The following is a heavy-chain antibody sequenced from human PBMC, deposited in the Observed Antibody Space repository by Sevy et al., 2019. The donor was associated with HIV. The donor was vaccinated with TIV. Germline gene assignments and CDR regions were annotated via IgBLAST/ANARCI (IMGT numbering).Heavy chain of an antibody. D-gene: IGHD3-10*01. CDR3: ARRLLWFGEGGGYYYYYGMDV. Sequence: ASVKVSCKASGGTFSSYAISWVRQAPGQGLEWMGGIIPIFGTANYAQKFQGRVTITADESTSTAYMELSSLRSEDTAGYYCARRLLWFGEGGGYYYYYGMDVWGQGTTVTVSS. J-gene: IGHJ6*02. V-gene: IGHV1-69*13. CDR1: GGTFSSYA. CDR2: IIPIFGTA.